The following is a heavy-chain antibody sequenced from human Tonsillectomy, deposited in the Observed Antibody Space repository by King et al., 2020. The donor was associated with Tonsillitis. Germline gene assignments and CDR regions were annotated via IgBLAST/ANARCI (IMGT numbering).Heavy chain of an antibody. V-gene: IGHV3-21*01. CDR2: ISSSSSYI. J-gene: IGHJ6*02. CDR1: GFTFSSYS. D-gene: IGHD2-15*01. Sequence: VQLVESGGGLVKPGGSLRLSCAASGFTFSSYSMNWVRQSTGKGLEWVSSISSSSSYIYYADSVKGRFAISRDNAKYSLYLQMNSLRAEDTAVYYCARDCSGGSCYPYYYGMDVWGQGTTVTVSS. CDR3: ARDCSGGSCYPYYYGMDV.